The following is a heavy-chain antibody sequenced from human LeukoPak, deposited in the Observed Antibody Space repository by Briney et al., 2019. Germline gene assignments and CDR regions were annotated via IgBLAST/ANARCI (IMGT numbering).Heavy chain of an antibody. CDR3: ARARIFDS. D-gene: IGHD2-15*01. CDR2: IYSGGST. V-gene: IGHV3-53*01. CDR1: GFTVSSNY. Sequence: GGSLRLSCAASGFTVSSNYMSWVRQAPGKGLEWVSVIYSGGSTYYADSVKGRFTISRDNAKNSLYLQMNSLRAEDTAVYYCARARIFDSGGQGTMVTVSS. J-gene: IGHJ3*02.